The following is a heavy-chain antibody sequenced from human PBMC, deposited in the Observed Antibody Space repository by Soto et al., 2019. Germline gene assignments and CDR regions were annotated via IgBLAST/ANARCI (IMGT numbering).Heavy chain of an antibody. Sequence: EVQLLESGGGLVQPGGSLRLSCAASGFTFSEYAMSWVRQAPGQGLEWVSSISSSGGTTSYTDSVKGRFTISRDNSKNTLFLQMNGLRAEDTAIYYCTKEPKKSISHDYWGLGTLVTVSP. CDR1: GFTFSEYA. D-gene: IGHD2-21*01. CDR2: ISSSGGTT. CDR3: TKEPKKSISHDY. J-gene: IGHJ4*02. V-gene: IGHV3-23*01.